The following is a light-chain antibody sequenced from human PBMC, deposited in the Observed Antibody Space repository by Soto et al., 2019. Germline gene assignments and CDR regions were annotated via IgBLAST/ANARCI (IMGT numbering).Light chain of an antibody. CDR3: QQYGSSPRT. CDR1: QSVRNNY. J-gene: IGKJ1*01. CDR2: GAS. V-gene: IGKV3-20*01. Sequence: EVVLTQSPRTLSLSPGERATLSCRASQSVRNNYLAWYQQKPGQAPRVLMYGASSRVTGIPDRFSGSGSGTDFTLTISRLEPEDFAVYYCQQYGSSPRTFGQGTKLEIK.